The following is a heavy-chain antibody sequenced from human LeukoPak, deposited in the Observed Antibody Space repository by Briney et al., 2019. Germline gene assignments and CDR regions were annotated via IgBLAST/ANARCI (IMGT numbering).Heavy chain of an antibody. CDR1: GFTFSSYG. CDR3: AKDGSVGAVAGFYYFDY. J-gene: IGHJ4*02. Sequence: GGSLRLSCAASGFTFSSYGMHWVRQAPAKGLEWVAVIWYDGSNKYYADSVKGRFTISRDNSKNTLYLQMNSLRAEDTAVYYCAKDGSVGAVAGFYYFDYWGQGTLVTVSS. D-gene: IGHD6-19*01. V-gene: IGHV3-33*06. CDR2: IWYDGSNK.